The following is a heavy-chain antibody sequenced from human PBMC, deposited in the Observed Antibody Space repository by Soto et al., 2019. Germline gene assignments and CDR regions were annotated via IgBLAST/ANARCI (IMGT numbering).Heavy chain of an antibody. CDR2: IYSGGST. CDR3: ARDRPGGSGYYLLDY. D-gene: IGHD3-22*01. J-gene: IGHJ4*02. Sequence: GGSLRLSCAASGFTVSSNYMSWVRQAPGKGLEWVSVIYSGGSTYYADSVKGRFTISRDNSKNTLYLQRNSLRAEDTAVYYCARDRPGGSGYYLLDYWGQGTLVTVSS. CDR1: GFTVSSNY. V-gene: IGHV3-66*01.